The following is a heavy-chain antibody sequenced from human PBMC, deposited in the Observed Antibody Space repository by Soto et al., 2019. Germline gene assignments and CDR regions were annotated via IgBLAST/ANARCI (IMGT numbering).Heavy chain of an antibody. D-gene: IGHD3-22*01. CDR3: ARNDYDSCCYLN. CDR1: GDTFTTYA. CDR2: INGGNGNT. J-gene: IGHJ4*02. Sequence: QVQLVQSGAEVKKPGASVKVSCKASGDTFTTYAIHWVRQAPGQRLEWMGWINGGNGNTKYSQKFQGRVTITRDTAASTAYMELSSLRSEDTAVYFCARNDYDSCCYLNWGQGTLVTVSS. V-gene: IGHV1-3*01.